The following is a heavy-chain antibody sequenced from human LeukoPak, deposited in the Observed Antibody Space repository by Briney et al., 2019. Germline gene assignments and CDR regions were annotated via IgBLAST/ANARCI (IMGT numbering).Heavy chain of an antibody. CDR1: GGSLSSYY. Sequence: SETLSLTCTVSGGSLSSYYWSWLRQPPGKGLEWIGYIYYSGSTNYNPSLKSRVTISVDTSKNQFSLKLSSVTAADTAVYYCARAGPSDYDILTGYLPPGYFDYWGQGTLVTVSS. D-gene: IGHD3-9*01. CDR2: IYYSGST. CDR3: ARAGPSDYDILTGYLPPGYFDY. V-gene: IGHV4-59*01. J-gene: IGHJ4*02.